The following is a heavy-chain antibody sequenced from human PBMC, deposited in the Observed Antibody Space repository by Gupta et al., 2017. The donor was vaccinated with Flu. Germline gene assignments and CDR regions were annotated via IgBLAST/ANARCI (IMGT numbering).Heavy chain of an antibody. V-gene: IGHV3-23*01. J-gene: IGHJ3*01. D-gene: IGHD1-26*01. CDR1: GFTFNDYA. CDR3: AGGAERAADTCHPKEFVDF. CDR2: ILIAGAVP. Sequence: DVQLLESGGDLVHHGGCLRLSCVVSGFTFNDYAMRCLRQVPGRGLEGIPTILIAGAVPIYPGSAQGRFTVSAHISTNASYLDMNRLTDNATALYYGAGGAERAADTCHPKEFVDFWG.